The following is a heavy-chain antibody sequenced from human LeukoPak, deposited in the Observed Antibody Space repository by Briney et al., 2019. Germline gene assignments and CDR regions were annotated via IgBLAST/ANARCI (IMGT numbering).Heavy chain of an antibody. V-gene: IGHV3-23*01. J-gene: IGHJ5*02. Sequence: GGSMRLSCAASGFTFSNYAMNWVRQAPGKGLEWVSGISGSGDNTYYADSVKGRFTISRDNSKNTLYLQMNSLRAEDTAVYYCAKGGRGLKWFDPWGQGTLVTVSS. CDR2: ISGSGDNT. CDR3: AKGGRGLKWFDP. CDR1: GFTFSNYA. D-gene: IGHD3-16*01.